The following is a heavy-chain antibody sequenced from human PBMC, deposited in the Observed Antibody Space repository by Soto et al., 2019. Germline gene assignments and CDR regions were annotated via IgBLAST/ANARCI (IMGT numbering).Heavy chain of an antibody. CDR2: IYYSGST. Sequence: SETLSLTCTVSGGSISSYYWSWIRQPPGKGLEWIGYIYYSGSTNYNPSLKSRVTISVDTSKNQFSLKLSSVTAADTAVYYCARDGYSYGPAGMDVWGQGTTVTVSS. CDR1: GGSISSYY. V-gene: IGHV4-59*01. D-gene: IGHD5-18*01. CDR3: ARDGYSYGPAGMDV. J-gene: IGHJ6*02.